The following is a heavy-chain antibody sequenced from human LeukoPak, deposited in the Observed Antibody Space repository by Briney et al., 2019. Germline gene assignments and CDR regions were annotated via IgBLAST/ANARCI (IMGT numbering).Heavy chain of an antibody. J-gene: IGHJ5*02. CDR2: INPNSGGT. CDR1: GYTFTGYY. Sequence: ASVKVSCKASGYTFTGYYMHWVRQAPGQGLEWMGWINPNSGGTNYAQKFQGRVTMTRDTSISTAYMELSRLRSDDTAVYYCARAFTYYYDSSGYSWGQGTLVTVSS. V-gene: IGHV1-2*02. CDR3: ARAFTYYYDSSGYS. D-gene: IGHD3-22*01.